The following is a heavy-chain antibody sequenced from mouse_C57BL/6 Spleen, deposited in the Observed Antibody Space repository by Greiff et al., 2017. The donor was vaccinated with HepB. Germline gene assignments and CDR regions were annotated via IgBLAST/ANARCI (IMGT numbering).Heavy chain of an antibody. CDR1: GYTFTDYY. J-gene: IGHJ2*01. V-gene: IGHV1-26*01. Sequence: EVQLQQSGPELVKPGASVKISCKASGYTFTDYYMNWVKQSHGKSLEWIGDINPNNGGTSYNQKFKGKATLTVDNSSSTAYMELRSLTTEDPAVYHWASPSTVVATDYVDYWGQGTTLTVAS. CDR3: ASPSTVVATDYVDY. CDR2: INPNNGGT. D-gene: IGHD1-1*01.